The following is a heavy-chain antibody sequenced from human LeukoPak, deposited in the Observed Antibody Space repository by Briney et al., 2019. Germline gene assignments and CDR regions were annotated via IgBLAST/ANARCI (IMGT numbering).Heavy chain of an antibody. D-gene: IGHD2-15*01. V-gene: IGHV3-23*01. Sequence: GGSLRLSCIVSGFTLSSYEMSWIRQAPGKGLEWVASIEYSGGSAYYADSVKGRFTISRDNSKNTLYLQMNSLRAEDTAIYYCAKNGDRGAYCSGGSCYPYFYYYMDVWGKGTTVTISS. J-gene: IGHJ6*03. CDR1: GFTLSSYE. CDR3: AKNGDRGAYCSGGSCYPYFYYYMDV. CDR2: IEYSGGSA.